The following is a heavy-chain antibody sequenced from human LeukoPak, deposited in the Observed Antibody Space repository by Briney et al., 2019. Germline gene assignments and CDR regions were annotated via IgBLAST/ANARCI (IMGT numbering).Heavy chain of an antibody. J-gene: IGHJ4*02. V-gene: IGHV4-34*01. Sequence: SETLSLTCAVYGGSFSGYYWSWIRQPPGKGLEWIGEINHSGSTNYNPSLKSRVTISVDTSKNQFSLRLSSVTAADTAVYYCARGPFHSSRLDYWGQGTLVTVSS. CDR2: INHSGST. CDR1: GGSFSGYY. D-gene: IGHD6-13*01. CDR3: ARGPFHSSRLDY.